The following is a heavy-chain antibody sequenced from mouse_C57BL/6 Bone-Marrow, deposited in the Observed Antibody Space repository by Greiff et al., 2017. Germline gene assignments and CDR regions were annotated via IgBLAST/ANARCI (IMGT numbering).Heavy chain of an antibody. J-gene: IGHJ3*01. CDR2: IYPGSGST. CDR3: AMECFCDGYYSWFAY. D-gene: IGHD2-3*01. CDR1: GYTFTSYW. V-gene: IGHV1-55*01. Sequence: QVQLQQPGAELVKPGASVKMSCKASGYTFTSYWITWVKQRPGQGLEWIGDIYPGSGSTNYNEKFKSKATLTVDTSSSTAYMQLRSLTSEDTAVYYCAMECFCDGYYSWFAYWDQGTLVTVSA.